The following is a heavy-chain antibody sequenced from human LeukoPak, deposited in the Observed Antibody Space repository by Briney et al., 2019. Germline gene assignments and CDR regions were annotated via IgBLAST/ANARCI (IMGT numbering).Heavy chain of an antibody. Sequence: SETLSLTCTVSGGSISSSSYYWGWTRQPPGKGLEWIGSIYYSGSTYYNPSLKSRVTISVDTSKNQFSLKLSSVTAADTAVYYCARPRQWLGTGGYYFDYWGQGTLVTVSS. V-gene: IGHV4-39*01. J-gene: IGHJ4*02. D-gene: IGHD6-19*01. CDR2: IYYSGST. CDR1: GGSISSSSYY. CDR3: ARPRQWLGTGGYYFDY.